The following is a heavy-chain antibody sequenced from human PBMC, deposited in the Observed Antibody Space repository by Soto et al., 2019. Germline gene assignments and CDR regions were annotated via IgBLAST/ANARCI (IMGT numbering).Heavy chain of an antibody. J-gene: IGHJ6*02. CDR3: ARHIESVTAKHFFYYYAMDV. D-gene: IGHD2-8*01. CDR1: GFTFSNYG. V-gene: IGHV1-18*01. CDR2: VSANNGHT. Sequence: ASVKVSCKASGFTFSNYGLNWVRQAPGQGLEWMGWVSANNGHTNYAQNLQGRVSMTTDTSTSTAYMELRGLTFDDTAVYYCARHIESVTAKHFFYYYAMDVWGQETTVTVSS.